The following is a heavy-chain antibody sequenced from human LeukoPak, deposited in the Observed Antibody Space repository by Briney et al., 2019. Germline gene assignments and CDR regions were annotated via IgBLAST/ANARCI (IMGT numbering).Heavy chain of an antibody. CDR2: ISGGGGNT. CDR1: GFTFSSYA. J-gene: IGHJ2*01. D-gene: IGHD3-10*01. CDR3: AKDRVNWYFDL. V-gene: IGHV3-23*01. Sequence: GGSLRLSCAASGFTFSSYAMVWVRQTPGKGLEWVSTISGGGGNTFYADSVKGRFTISRDNSKNTLYLQVNSLRAEDTAIYYCAKDRVNWYFDLWGRGTLVTVSS.